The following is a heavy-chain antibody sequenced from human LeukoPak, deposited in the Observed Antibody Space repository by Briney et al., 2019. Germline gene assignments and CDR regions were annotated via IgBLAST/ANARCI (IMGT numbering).Heavy chain of an antibody. D-gene: IGHD3-22*01. V-gene: IGHV1-18*01. CDR2: ISAYNGNT. CDR3: ARVRSYYASSAYDY. Sequence: ASVKVSCKASGYTFTSYGISWVRQAPGQGLEWMGWISAYNGNTNYAQKLQGRVTMTTDTSTSTAYMELRSLRSDDTAVYYCARVRSYYASSAYDYWGQGTLVTVSS. CDR1: GYTFTSYG. J-gene: IGHJ4*02.